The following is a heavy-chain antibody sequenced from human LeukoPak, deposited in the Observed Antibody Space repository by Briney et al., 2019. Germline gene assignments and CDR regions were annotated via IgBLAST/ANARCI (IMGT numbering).Heavy chain of an antibody. CDR3: AKDLFRGYSYGPPPPDRILDY. Sequence: GASVKVSCKASGYTFTGYYMHWVRQAPGQGLEWMGWINPNSGGTNYAQKFQGRVTMTRDTSISTAYMELSRLRSDDTAVYYCAKDLFRGYSYGPPPPDRILDYWGQGTLVTVSS. D-gene: IGHD5-18*01. J-gene: IGHJ4*02. CDR2: INPNSGGT. CDR1: GYTFTGYY. V-gene: IGHV1-2*02.